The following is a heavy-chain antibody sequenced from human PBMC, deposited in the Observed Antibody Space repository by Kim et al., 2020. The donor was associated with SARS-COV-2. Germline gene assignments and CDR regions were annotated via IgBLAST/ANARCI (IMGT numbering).Heavy chain of an antibody. D-gene: IGHD6-6*01. Sequence: SETLSLTCTVSGGSISSSSYYWGWIRQPPGKGLEWIGSIYYSGSTYYNPSLKSRVTISVDTSKNQFSLKLSSVTAADTAVYYCARNIAARPIFDYWGQGTLVTVSS. V-gene: IGHV4-39*07. CDR1: GGSISSSSYY. CDR2: IYYSGST. CDR3: ARNIAARPIFDY. J-gene: IGHJ4*02.